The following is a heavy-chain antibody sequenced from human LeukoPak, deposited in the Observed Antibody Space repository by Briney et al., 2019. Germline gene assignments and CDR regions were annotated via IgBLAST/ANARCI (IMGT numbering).Heavy chain of an antibody. V-gene: IGHV3-23*01. CDR2: ISDRGGRT. D-gene: IGHD2-15*01. CDR1: GITLSNYG. J-gene: IGHJ4*02. Sequence: PGGSLRLSCVVSGITLSNYGMSWGREAPGEGLEWGADISDRGGRTNYADSVKGQFTISRDNPKNTLYLQMNSLRSEDTAVYFCAKRGVVIRAVLVVGFHKEAYYFDSWGQGALVTVSS. CDR3: AKRGVVIRAVLVVGFHKEAYYFDS.